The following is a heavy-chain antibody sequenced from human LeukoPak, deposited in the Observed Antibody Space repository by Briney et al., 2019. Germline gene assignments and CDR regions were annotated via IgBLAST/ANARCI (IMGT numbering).Heavy chain of an antibody. CDR3: ARDLDYGSGP. D-gene: IGHD3-10*01. CDR1: PVSISSYY. V-gene: IGHV4-4*07. CDR2: IYFRGST. J-gene: IGHJ5*02. Sequence: SETLSPTCTASPVSISSYYWSWIRHPPRHGMEWIGRIYFRGSTNYNPSLKIRVTMSVDTSKDQFSLRLSSVTAADTAVYYCARDLDYGSGPWGQGTLVTVSS.